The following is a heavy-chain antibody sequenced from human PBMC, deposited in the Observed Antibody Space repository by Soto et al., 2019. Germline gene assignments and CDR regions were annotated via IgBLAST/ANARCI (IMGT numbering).Heavy chain of an antibody. CDR3: ARAASFYYFGMDV. J-gene: IGHJ6*01. V-gene: IGHV4-59*11. CDR2: IYYNGKS. CDR1: GDSINSHY. Sequence: SETLSLTCSVSGDSINSHYWSWIRQPPGKGLEWIGYIYYNGKSNYSPSLKSRVTISLDTSKTQFSLKLKSVTAADTAVYYCARAASFYYFGMDVWGQGTTVTVSS.